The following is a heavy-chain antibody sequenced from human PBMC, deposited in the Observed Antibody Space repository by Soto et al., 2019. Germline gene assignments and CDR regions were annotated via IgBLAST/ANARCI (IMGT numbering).Heavy chain of an antibody. CDR1: GYTFTNYA. Sequence: QVQLVQSGAEVKKPGASVKVSCKTSGYTFTNYAIHWVRQAPGQRLEWMGWINAGNGNTKYSRNFQGRVTITRDTSASTAYMELSSLSSEDTAVYYCARGYGDYWGQGSLVTVSS. V-gene: IGHV1-3*01. CDR3: ARGYGDY. J-gene: IGHJ4*02. D-gene: IGHD6-25*01. CDR2: INAGNGNT.